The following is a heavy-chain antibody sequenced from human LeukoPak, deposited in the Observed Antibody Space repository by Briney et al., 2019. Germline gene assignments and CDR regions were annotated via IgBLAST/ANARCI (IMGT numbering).Heavy chain of an antibody. CDR1: GFTFSSYW. J-gene: IGHJ4*02. CDR2: IKSAGSSI. CDR3: TRDLDYGGKSNFDY. D-gene: IGHD4-23*01. Sequence: GGSLRLSCAASGFTFSSYWMHWVRQAPGEGLVWVSRIKSAGSSIMYADSVKGRFTIYRDNAKNTLYLQMNSLRAEDTAVYYCTRDLDYGGKSNFDYWGQGTLVTVSS. V-gene: IGHV3-74*03.